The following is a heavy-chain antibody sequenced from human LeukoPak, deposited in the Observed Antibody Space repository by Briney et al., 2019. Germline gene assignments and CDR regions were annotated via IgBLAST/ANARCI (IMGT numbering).Heavy chain of an antibody. CDR3: ARGGLLRFLEWSQRYYYMDV. V-gene: IGHV1-18*01. J-gene: IGHJ6*03. CDR1: GYTFTSYG. CDR2: ISAYNGNT. D-gene: IGHD3-3*01. Sequence: ASVKVSCKASGYTFTSYGISWVRQAPGQGLEWMGWISAYNGNTNYAQRLQGRVTMTTDTSTSTAYMELRSLRSDDTAVYYCARGGLLRFLEWSQRYYYMDVWGKGTTVTVSS.